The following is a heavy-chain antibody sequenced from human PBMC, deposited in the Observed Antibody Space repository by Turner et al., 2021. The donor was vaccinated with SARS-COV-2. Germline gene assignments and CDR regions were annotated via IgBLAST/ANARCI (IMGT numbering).Heavy chain of an antibody. CDR1: GGSISSFY. CDR2: IYTSGST. Sequence: QVQLQESGPGLVKPSETLSLTCTVSGGSISSFYWSWIRQPAGKGLEWIGRIYTSGSTNYKPSLKSRVTMSVDTSKNRFSLMLISVTAADTAVYYCAREWWGSTTVTTAAYYFVMDVWGQGTTVTVSS. J-gene: IGHJ6*02. CDR3: AREWWGSTTVTTAAYYFVMDV. V-gene: IGHV4-4*07. D-gene: IGHD4-17*01.